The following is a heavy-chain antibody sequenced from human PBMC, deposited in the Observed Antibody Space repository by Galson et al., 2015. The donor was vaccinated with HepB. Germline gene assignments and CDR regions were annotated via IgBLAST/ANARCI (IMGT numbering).Heavy chain of an antibody. CDR3: ARDIEMATIPTAFDY. V-gene: IGHV1-46*01. J-gene: IGHJ4*02. D-gene: IGHD5-24*01. Sequence: SVKVSCKAPGYTFTSYYMHWVRQAPGQGLEWMGIINPSGGSTSYAQKFQGRVTMTRDTSTSTVYMELSSLRSEDTAVYYCARDIEMATIPTAFDYWGQGTLVTVSS. CDR2: INPSGGST. CDR1: GYTFTSYY.